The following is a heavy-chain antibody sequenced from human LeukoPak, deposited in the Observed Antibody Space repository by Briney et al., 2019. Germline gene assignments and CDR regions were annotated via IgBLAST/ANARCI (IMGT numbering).Heavy chain of an antibody. CDR1: GFTFSTYW. CDR3: ARDADGPGSLIDY. Sequence: GGSLRLSCAASGFTFSTYWMQWVRRAPGKGLVWVSRINNDGSGTTYADSVKGRFTISRDNPKNTVFLQMNSLRAEDTAVYYCARDADGPGSLIDYWGQGALVTVSS. CDR2: INNDGSGT. J-gene: IGHJ4*02. D-gene: IGHD2-8*01. V-gene: IGHV3-74*01.